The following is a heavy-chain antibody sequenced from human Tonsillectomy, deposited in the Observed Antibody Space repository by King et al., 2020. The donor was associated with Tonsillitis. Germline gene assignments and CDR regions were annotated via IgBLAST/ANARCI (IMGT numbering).Heavy chain of an antibody. CDR3: AREFMVRGVIDAFDI. V-gene: IGHV1-46*01. Sequence: QLVQSGAEVKEPGASVKISCKSSGYTFTTYYIYWVRKAPGQRLEWMGIINPSGGSTSYAQKFQGRVTMTRDTSTSTVYMELSSLRSEDTAVYYCAREFMVRGVIDAFDIWGQGTMVTVSS. D-gene: IGHD3-10*01. CDR1: GYTFTTYY. J-gene: IGHJ3*02. CDR2: INPSGGST.